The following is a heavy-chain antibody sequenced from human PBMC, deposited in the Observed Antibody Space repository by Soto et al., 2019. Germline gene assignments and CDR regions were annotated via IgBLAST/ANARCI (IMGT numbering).Heavy chain of an antibody. J-gene: IGHJ3*02. D-gene: IGHD2-2*01. V-gene: IGHV4-30-4*01. CDR1: GGSISSGDYY. Sequence: PSETLSLTCTVSGGSISSGDYYWSWIRQPPGKGLEWIGYIYYSGSTYYNPSLKSRVTISVDTSKNQFSLKLSPVTAADMAVYYSARASPRDIVLVPPPRDAFDILGPGTMVAVSS. CDR2: IYYSGST. CDR3: ARASPRDIVLVPPPRDAFDI.